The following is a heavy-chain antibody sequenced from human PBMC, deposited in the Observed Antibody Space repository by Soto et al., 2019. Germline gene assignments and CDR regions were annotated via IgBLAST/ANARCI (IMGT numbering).Heavy chain of an antibody. Sequence: GGSLRLSCAASGLTFSTSAMHWVRQAPGKGLEWVAMISHDGSHEYYGDSVKGRFSVSRDNSHNILHLQMNSLRIEDTAVYFCARNTDHRLVRGWLDPWGQGTLVTVSS. CDR2: ISHDGSHE. D-gene: IGHD3-10*01. J-gene: IGHJ5*02. CDR1: GLTFSTSA. V-gene: IGHV3-30-3*01. CDR3: ARNTDHRLVRGWLDP.